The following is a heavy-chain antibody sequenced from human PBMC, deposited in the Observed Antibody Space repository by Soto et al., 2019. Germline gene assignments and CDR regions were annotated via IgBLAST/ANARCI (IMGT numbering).Heavy chain of an antibody. CDR2: VFPGDSDT. D-gene: IGHD7-27*01. CDR3: AGHDRSGYTTGDHVFGS. Sequence: PGESVKISSRRSGYNLSTHSVGWVRPLHGKGLEWMGIVFPGDSDTIYSPSFQGQVTISADRSINTAYLQWSSLKASDTAIYYCAGHDRSGYTTGDHVFGSWGQGRMFTVS. V-gene: IGHV5-51*01. J-gene: IGHJ3*02. CDR1: GYNLSTHS.